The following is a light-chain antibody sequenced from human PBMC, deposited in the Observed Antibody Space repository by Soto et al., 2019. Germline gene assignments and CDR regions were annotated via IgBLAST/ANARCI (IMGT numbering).Light chain of an antibody. J-gene: IGKJ4*01. CDR2: DAS. Sequence: DIQMTQSPSSLSAYVGDRVTITCQASQDINSYLIWYQQNPGKVPQVLIYDASNLETGVPSRFSGSGSGTDFAFTISSLQPEDIATYYCRQYDSLPLTFGGGTKV. CDR3: RQYDSLPLT. V-gene: IGKV1-33*01. CDR1: QDINSY.